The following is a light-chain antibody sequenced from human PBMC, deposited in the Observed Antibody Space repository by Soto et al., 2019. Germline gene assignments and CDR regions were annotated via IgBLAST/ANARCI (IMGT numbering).Light chain of an antibody. V-gene: IGKV2-28*01. CDR3: MQALQTPT. J-gene: IGKJ4*01. Sequence: DIVMTQSPLSLPVTPGEPASISCRSSQSLLHSNGYNYLDWYVQKPGQSPQILIYLGSHRASGVPDRFSGSGSGTDFTLKISRVEAEDVGVYYCMQALQTPTFGGGTRVEIK. CDR1: QSLLHSNGYNY. CDR2: LGS.